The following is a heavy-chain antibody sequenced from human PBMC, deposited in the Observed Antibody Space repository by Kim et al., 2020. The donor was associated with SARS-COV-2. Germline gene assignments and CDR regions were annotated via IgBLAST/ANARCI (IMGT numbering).Heavy chain of an antibody. J-gene: IGHJ6*03. CDR1: GYTFTSYA. Sequence: ASVKVSCKASGYTFTSYAMHWVRQAPGQRLEWMGWINAGNGNTKYSQKFQGRVTITRDTSASTAYMELSSLRSEDTAVYYCARDFTTVTTPHYYYYMDVWGKGTTVTVSS. V-gene: IGHV1-3*01. CDR2: INAGNGNT. D-gene: IGHD4-17*01. CDR3: ARDFTTVTTPHYYYYMDV.